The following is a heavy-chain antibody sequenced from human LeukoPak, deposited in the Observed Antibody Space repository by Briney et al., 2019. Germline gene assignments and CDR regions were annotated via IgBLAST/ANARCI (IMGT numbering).Heavy chain of an antibody. Sequence: GASVKVSCKVSGYTLTELSMHWVRQAPGKGLEWMGGFDPEDGETIYAQKFQGRVTMTEDTSTDTAYMELSSLRSEDTAVYYCATFKGSLDAFDIWGQGTLVTVSS. CDR2: FDPEDGET. V-gene: IGHV1-24*01. CDR1: GYTLTELS. D-gene: IGHD1-26*01. J-gene: IGHJ4*02. CDR3: ATFKGSLDAFDI.